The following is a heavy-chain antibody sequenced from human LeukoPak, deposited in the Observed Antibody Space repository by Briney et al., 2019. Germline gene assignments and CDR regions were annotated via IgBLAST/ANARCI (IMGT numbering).Heavy chain of an antibody. J-gene: IGHJ4*02. CDR3: ARTKYYYYSCGYPPPFDY. Sequence: SETLSLTCTVSGGSISNYYWSWIRQPPGKGLEWIGYIYYIGSTNYNPSLKSRVTISVDTSKNQFSLKLSSVTAADTAVYYCARTKYYYYSCGYPPPFDYWGQGTLVTVSS. CDR1: GGSISNYY. CDR2: IYYIGST. V-gene: IGHV4-59*01. D-gene: IGHD3-22*01.